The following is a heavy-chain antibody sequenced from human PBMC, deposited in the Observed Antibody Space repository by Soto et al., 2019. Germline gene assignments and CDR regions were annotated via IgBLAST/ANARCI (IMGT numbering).Heavy chain of an antibody. CDR2: ISAYNGNT. Sequence: ASVKVSCKASGYTFTSYGISWVRQAPGQGLEGMGWISAYNGNTNYAQKLQGRVTMTTDTTTSTAYMELRSLRSDDTAVYYCARHLHYDFWSGYYTFDNWGQGTLVTVSS. CDR1: GYTFTSYG. CDR3: ARHLHYDFWSGYYTFDN. V-gene: IGHV1-18*01. D-gene: IGHD3-3*01. J-gene: IGHJ4*02.